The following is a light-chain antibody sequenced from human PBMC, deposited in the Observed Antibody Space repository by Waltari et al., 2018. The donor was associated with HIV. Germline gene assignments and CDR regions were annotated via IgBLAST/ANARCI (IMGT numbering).Light chain of an antibody. V-gene: IGLV2-14*01. CDR1: SSDVGGYNY. Sequence: QSALTQPASVSGSPGQSITISCTGTSSDVGGYNYVSLYQRHPGKAPKLMIYEVSNRPAGVSNRFSGSKSGNTASLTISGLQAEDEADYYCSSYTSSSTRVFGGGTTVTVL. CDR3: SSYTSSSTRV. CDR2: EVS. J-gene: IGLJ3*02.